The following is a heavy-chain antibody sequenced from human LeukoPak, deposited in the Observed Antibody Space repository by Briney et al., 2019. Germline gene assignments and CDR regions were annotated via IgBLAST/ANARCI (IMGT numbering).Heavy chain of an antibody. CDR2: IWYDGSNK. V-gene: IGHV3-33*08. J-gene: IGHJ1*01. CDR1: GFTFSSYA. D-gene: IGHD2-2*02. Sequence: PGRSLRLSCAASGFTFSSYAMHWVRQAPGKGLEWVAVIWYDGSNKYYADSVKGRFTISRDNSKNTLYLQMNSLRAEDTAVYYCARDLGYCSSTSCYMGYFQHWGQGTLVTVSS. CDR3: ARDLGYCSSTSCYMGYFQH.